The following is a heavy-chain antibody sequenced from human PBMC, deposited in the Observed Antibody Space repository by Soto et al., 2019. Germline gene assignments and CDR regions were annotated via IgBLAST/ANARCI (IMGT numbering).Heavy chain of an antibody. D-gene: IGHD3-10*01. V-gene: IGHV3-30*03. CDR2: ISYDGNNE. CDR1: GFTFRTSP. J-gene: IGHJ4*02. CDR3: ARESPYNRGGHFDY. Sequence: QVQLVESGGGVVQPGRSLRLSCAAPGFTFRTSPMHWVRLPPGKGLEWVAVISYDGNNENYADSVKGRFTISRDTSRDTVYLQMDSLRAEDTAVYYCARESPYNRGGHFDYWGQGTLVTVAS.